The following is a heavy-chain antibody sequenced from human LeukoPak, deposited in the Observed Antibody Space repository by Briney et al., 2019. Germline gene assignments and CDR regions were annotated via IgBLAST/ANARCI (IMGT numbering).Heavy chain of an antibody. J-gene: IGHJ3*02. CDR1: GFTFSSFG. D-gene: IGHD6-25*01. CDR3: AKDHLGQAAHHDAFDI. Sequence: GRSLRLSCAASGFTFSSFGIHWVRQAPGKGLEWVAVIWYDGNNKYYADSVKGRFTFSRDNSKNTVYLQMNSLRAEDTAVYYCAKDHLGQAAHHDAFDIWGQGTMVTVSS. V-gene: IGHV3-33*06. CDR2: IWYDGNNK.